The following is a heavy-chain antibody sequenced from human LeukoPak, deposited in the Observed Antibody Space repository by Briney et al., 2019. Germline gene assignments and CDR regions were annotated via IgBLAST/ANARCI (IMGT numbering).Heavy chain of an antibody. D-gene: IGHD1-1*01. CDR2: ITLDGSDS. J-gene: IGHJ4*02. CDR3: TTENWYVFEN. V-gene: IGHV3-7*04. Sequence: GGSLRLSCAASGFPFSSYWMAWVRQAPGKGLEWVATITLDGSDSYYVDSVKGRFTVSRDNAKNSLYLQMNSLRVEATAVFYCTTENWYVFENWGQGSLVTVSS. CDR1: GFPFSSYW.